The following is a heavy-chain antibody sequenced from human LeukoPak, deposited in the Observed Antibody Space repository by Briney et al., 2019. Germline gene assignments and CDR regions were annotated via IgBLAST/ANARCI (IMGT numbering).Heavy chain of an antibody. D-gene: IGHD6-13*01. CDR2: ISYDGSNK. CDR3: ARDGSIAGIAAVFDY. Sequence: GGSLRLSCAASGFTFSSYGMHWVRRAPGKGLEWVAVISYDGSNKYYADSVKGRFTISRDNSKNTLYLQMNSLRAEDTAVYYCARDGSIAGIAAVFDYWGQGTLVTVSS. J-gene: IGHJ4*02. CDR1: GFTFSSYG. V-gene: IGHV3-30*03.